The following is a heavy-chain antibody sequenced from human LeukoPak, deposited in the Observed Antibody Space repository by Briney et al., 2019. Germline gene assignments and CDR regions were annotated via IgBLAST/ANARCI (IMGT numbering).Heavy chain of an antibody. CDR1: GYTFTGYY. J-gene: IGHJ3*02. CDR2: INPNSGGT. Sequence: ASVKVSCKASGYTFTGYYMHWVRQAPGQGLEWMGWINPNSGGTSYAQKFQGRVTMTRDTSISTAYMELSRLRSDDTAVYYCARDQDCGGDCDDAFDIWGQGTMVTVSS. V-gene: IGHV1-2*02. D-gene: IGHD2-21*01. CDR3: ARDQDCGGDCDDAFDI.